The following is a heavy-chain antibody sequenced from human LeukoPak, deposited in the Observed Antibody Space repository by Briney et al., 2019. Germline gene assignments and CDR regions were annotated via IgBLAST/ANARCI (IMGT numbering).Heavy chain of an antibody. J-gene: IGHJ5*02. CDR3: ARTDDIVVVPAAIMATGWFDP. Sequence: SQTLSLTCAFSGDSVSSNSAAWNWIRQSPSRGLEWLGRTYYRSKWYNDYAVSVKSRMTINPDTSKNQFSLQLNSVTPEDTAVYYCARTDDIVVVPAAIMATGWFDPWGQGTLVTVSS. V-gene: IGHV6-1*01. CDR2: TYYRSKWYN. D-gene: IGHD2-2*01. CDR1: GDSVSSNSAA.